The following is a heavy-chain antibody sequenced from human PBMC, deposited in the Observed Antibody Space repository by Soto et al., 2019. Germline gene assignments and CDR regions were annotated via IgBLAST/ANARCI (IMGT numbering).Heavy chain of an antibody. J-gene: IGHJ6*02. Sequence: PSETLSLTRTVSCGPISPYYWSWIRQPAGKGLEWIGRIYYTGSTNYHPPLKSRVSMSLDTARNQISLKVNFVTAADTAVYYCAREGGYFDSSGSGVYHYYGVDVWGRGITVNVS. CDR2: IYYTGST. CDR3: AREGGYFDSSGSGVYHYYGVDV. CDR1: CGPISPYY. D-gene: IGHD3-22*01. V-gene: IGHV4-4*07.